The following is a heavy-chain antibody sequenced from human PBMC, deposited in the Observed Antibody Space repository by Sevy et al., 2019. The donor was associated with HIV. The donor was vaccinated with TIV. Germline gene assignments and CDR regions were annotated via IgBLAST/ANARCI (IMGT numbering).Heavy chain of an antibody. CDR2: FDPEDGET. CDR3: ATVSRGANYYDSSGGFDY. D-gene: IGHD3-22*01. J-gene: IGHJ4*02. V-gene: IGHV1-24*01. Sequence: ASVKVSCKVSGYTLTELSMHWVRQAPGKGLEWMGGFDPEDGETIYAQKFQGRVTMTEDTSTDTAYMELGSLRSEDTAVYYCATVSRGANYYDSSGGFDYWGQGTLVTVSS. CDR1: GYTLTELS.